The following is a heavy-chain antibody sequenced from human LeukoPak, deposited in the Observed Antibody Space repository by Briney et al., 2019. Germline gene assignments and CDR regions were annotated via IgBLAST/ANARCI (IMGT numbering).Heavy chain of an antibody. D-gene: IGHD1-26*01. CDR3: AGSPWDGIRGVGLDYLDY. CDR1: GFIVSNNF. CDR2: LYSAGST. J-gene: IGHJ4*02. Sequence: GGSLRLSCAASGFIVSNNFMSWVRQAPGKGLEWVSVLYSAGSTFYVDSVKGRFTTSRDNSKNMLFLQMNSLRVEDTAIYYCAGSPWDGIRGVGLDYLDYWGRGTLVTVSS. V-gene: IGHV3-53*01.